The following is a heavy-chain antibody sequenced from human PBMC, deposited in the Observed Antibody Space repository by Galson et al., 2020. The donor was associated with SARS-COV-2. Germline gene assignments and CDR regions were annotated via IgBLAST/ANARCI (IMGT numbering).Heavy chain of an antibody. V-gene: IGHV3-21*01. J-gene: IGHJ6*02. Sequence: NSGGSLRLSCAASGFPFSTYSMNWVRQAPGKGLEWVSSISTSSSYIYYADSVKGRFTISRDNVRNSLYLEMHSLRAEDTAIYYCARDEGIRGYNYGRLYYGFDVWGQGTTVTVSS. CDR1: GFPFSTYS. CDR2: ISTSSSYI. D-gene: IGHD5-18*01. CDR3: ARDEGIRGYNYGRLYYGFDV.